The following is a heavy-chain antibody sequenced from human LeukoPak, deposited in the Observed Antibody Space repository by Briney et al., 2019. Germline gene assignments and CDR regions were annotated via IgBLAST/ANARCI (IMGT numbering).Heavy chain of an antibody. D-gene: IGHD6-13*01. CDR2: ISGSGGGT. J-gene: IGHJ4*02. CDR1: GFTFSNYA. V-gene: IGHV3-23*01. CDR3: APDLRGSAWSLDD. Sequence: PGGSLRLSCAASGFTFSNYAMGWVRQAPGKGLEWVSLISGSGGGTYFADSVKGRFTISRDNSKNTLYLQMDGLRAEDTSICYCAPDLRGSAWSLDDWGQGTLVAVSS.